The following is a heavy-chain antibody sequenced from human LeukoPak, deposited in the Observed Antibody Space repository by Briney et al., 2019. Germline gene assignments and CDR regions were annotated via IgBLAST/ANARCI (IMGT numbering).Heavy chain of an antibody. CDR3: ASGNWGIKYYFDY. J-gene: IGHJ4*02. CDR2: IYYNGNT. Sequence: SETLSLTCTVSGGSVSSDSYYWSWIRQPPGKGLECIGYIYYNGNTNYSPSLKSRVAISIDTSKNQFSLKLSSVTAADTAVYYCASGNWGIKYYFDYWGQGTLVTVSS. V-gene: IGHV4-61*01. CDR1: GGSVSSDSYY. D-gene: IGHD7-27*01.